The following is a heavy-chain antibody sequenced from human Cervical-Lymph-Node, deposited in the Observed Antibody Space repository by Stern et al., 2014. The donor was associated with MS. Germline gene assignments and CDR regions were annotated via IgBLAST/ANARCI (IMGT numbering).Heavy chain of an antibody. D-gene: IGHD2-8*02. CDR3: ARAFCTGGVCYSFPFYGMDV. CDR2: INRDGGST. CDR1: GFTFEDYG. J-gene: IGHJ6*02. Sequence: VQLVESGGGVVRPGGSLRVSCAASGFTFEDYGWSWVRQAPGKGLGWVAAINRDGGSTVYAGSVQGRFTISRDNAKNSLYLQMNSLRAEDTALYHCARAFCTGGVCYSFPFYGMDVWGQGTTVTVSS. V-gene: IGHV3-20*01.